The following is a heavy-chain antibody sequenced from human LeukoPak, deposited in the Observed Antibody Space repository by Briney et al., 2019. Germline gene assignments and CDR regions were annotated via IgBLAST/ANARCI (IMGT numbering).Heavy chain of an antibody. J-gene: IGHJ4*02. CDR2: IWYDGSNK. Sequence: GGSLRLSCAASGFTFSSYGMHWVRQAPGKGLEWVAVIWYDGSNKYYADSVKGRFTISRDNSKNTLFLQMNSLRAEDTAAYYCARDPDDYGDYNYFDYWGQGTLVTVSS. V-gene: IGHV3-33*01. CDR1: GFTFSSYG. D-gene: IGHD4-17*01. CDR3: ARDPDDYGDYNYFDY.